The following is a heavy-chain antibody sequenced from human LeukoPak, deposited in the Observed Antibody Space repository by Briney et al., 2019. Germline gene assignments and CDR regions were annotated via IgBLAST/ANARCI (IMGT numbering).Heavy chain of an antibody. CDR1: GFTFSSYG. V-gene: IGHV3-30*18. D-gene: IGHD5-24*01. Sequence: GGSLRLSCAASGFTFSSYGMHWVRQAPGKGLEXXXXXXYDGSAQYYADSVKGRFTISRDNSNNMLSLQMNSLKAEDTAVYYCAKGRMMATIMISFDYWGRGTLVTVSS. CDR3: AKGRMMATIMISFDY. CDR2: XXYDGSAQ. J-gene: IGHJ4*02.